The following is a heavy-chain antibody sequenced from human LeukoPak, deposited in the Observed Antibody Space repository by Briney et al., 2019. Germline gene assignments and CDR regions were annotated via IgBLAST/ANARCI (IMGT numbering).Heavy chain of an antibody. Sequence: GGSLRLSCAASGFTVSSNYMSWVRQAPGKGLEWVSVIYSGGSTYYADSVKGRFTISRDNSKNTLYLQMNSLRAEDTAVYYCAKGRVPNWFDPWGQGTLVTVSS. CDR1: GFTVSSNY. J-gene: IGHJ5*02. V-gene: IGHV3-53*01. CDR2: IYSGGST. CDR3: AKGRVPNWFDP. D-gene: IGHD3-10*01.